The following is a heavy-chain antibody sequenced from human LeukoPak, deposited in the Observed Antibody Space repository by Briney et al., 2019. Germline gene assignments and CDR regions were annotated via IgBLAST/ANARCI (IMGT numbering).Heavy chain of an antibody. Sequence: PGGSLRLSCAASGFTFSSYWMSWVRQAPGKGLEWVANIKQDGSEKHYVDSVKGRFTISRDNAKNSLYLQMNSLRAEDTAVYYCARDLGTTVTTNWFDPWGQGTLVTVSS. V-gene: IGHV3-7*01. CDR1: GFTFSSYW. D-gene: IGHD4-17*01. J-gene: IGHJ5*02. CDR3: ARDLGTTVTTNWFDP. CDR2: IKQDGSEK.